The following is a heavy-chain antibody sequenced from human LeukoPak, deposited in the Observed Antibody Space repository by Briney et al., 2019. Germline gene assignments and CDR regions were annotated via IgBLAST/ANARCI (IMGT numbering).Heavy chain of an antibody. CDR2: ISSSSSTI. CDR1: GFTFSSHG. J-gene: IGHJ4*02. V-gene: IGHV3-48*01. Sequence: PGGSLRLSCAASGFTFSSHGMNWVRQAPGKGLEWVSYISSSSSTIYYADSVKGRFTISRDNAKNSLYLQMNSLGAEDTAVYYCARGVDYWGQGTLVTVSS. D-gene: IGHD6-13*01. CDR3: ARGVDY.